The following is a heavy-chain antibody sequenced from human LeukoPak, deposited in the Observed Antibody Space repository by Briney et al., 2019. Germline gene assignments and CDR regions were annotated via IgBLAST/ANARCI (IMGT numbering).Heavy chain of an antibody. Sequence: SETLSLTCAVYGGSFSGYYWSWIRQPPGKGLEWIGSIYHSGSTYYNPSLKSRVTISVDTSKNQFSLKLSSVTAADTAVYYCARAYSSSFIPDYWGQGTLVTVSS. CDR2: IYHSGST. V-gene: IGHV4-34*01. J-gene: IGHJ4*02. CDR1: GGSFSGYY. CDR3: ARAYSSSFIPDY. D-gene: IGHD6-13*01.